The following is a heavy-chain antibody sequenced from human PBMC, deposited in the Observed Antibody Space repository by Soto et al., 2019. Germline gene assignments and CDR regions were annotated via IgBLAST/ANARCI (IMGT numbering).Heavy chain of an antibody. V-gene: IGHV4-59*01. CDR2: IYYSGNT. Sequence: QVQLQESGPGLVKPSETLSPTCTVSGGSISSYYRSWIRQPPGKGLEWIGYIYYSGNTNYNPSLKSRVTISVDTSKNQFSLKLSSVTAADTAVYYCATSTVTTDVFDIWGQGTMVTVSS. CDR3: ATSTVTTDVFDI. J-gene: IGHJ3*02. D-gene: IGHD4-17*01. CDR1: GGSISSYY.